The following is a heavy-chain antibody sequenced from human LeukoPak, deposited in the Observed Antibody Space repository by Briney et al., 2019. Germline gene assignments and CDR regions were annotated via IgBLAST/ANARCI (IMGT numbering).Heavy chain of an antibody. V-gene: IGHV1-2*02. CDR1: GYTFIGYY. CDR2: INPNSGGT. J-gene: IGHJ4*02. Sequence: GASVKVSFMASGYTFIGYYMHWVRQAPGQGRDWMGWINPNSGGTNYAQKFQGRVTMTRDTSISTAYMELSRLRSDDTAVYYCARSYSSLHFDYWGQGTLVTVSS. CDR3: ARSYSSLHFDY. D-gene: IGHD1-26*01.